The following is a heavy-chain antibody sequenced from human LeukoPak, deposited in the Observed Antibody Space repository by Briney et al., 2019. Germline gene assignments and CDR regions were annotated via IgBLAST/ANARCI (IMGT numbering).Heavy chain of an antibody. V-gene: IGHV4-34*01. D-gene: IGHD3-16*01. J-gene: IGHJ4*02. CDR3: ARVGDNRLRPLDY. CDR2: IDHSGST. Sequence: PSETLSLTCAVYGGSFSGYYWSWIRQPPGKGLEWIGEIDHSGSTNYNPSLKSRVTISVDTSKNQFSLKLSSVTAADTAVYYCARVGDNRLRPLDYWGQGPLVPVSS. CDR1: GGSFSGYY.